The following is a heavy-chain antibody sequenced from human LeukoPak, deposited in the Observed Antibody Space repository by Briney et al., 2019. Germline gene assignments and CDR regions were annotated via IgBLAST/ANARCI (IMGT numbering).Heavy chain of an antibody. J-gene: IGHJ4*02. CDR3: ANEIRPNDY. CDR2: IYSGGST. Sequence: GGSLRLSCVASGFTFSSNYMSWVRQAPGKGLEWVSLIYSGGSTYYADSVKGRFIIFRDNSKNTLYLQMYSLRAEDTAVYYCANEIRPNDYWGQGTLVTVSS. D-gene: IGHD4-17*01. V-gene: IGHV3-53*01. CDR1: GFTFSSNY.